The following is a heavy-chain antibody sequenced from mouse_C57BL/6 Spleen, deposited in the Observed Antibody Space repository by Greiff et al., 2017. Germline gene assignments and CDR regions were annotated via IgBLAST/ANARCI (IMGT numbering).Heavy chain of an antibody. CDR3: GMELGYGGSPSWFAY. Sequence: QVQLQQPGAELVKPGASVKLSCKASGYTFTSYWMHWVKQRPGQGLEWIGMIHPNSGSTNYNEKFKSKATLTVDKSSSTTYMQLSSLASEDSAVYCGGMELGYGGSPSWFAYWGQGALVTVSA. V-gene: IGHV1-64*01. D-gene: IGHD1-1*01. J-gene: IGHJ3*01. CDR2: IHPNSGST. CDR1: GYTFTSYW.